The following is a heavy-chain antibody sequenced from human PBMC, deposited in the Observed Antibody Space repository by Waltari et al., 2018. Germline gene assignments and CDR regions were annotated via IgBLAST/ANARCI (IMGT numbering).Heavy chain of an antibody. CDR3: ARGSSSGWYYYYYMDV. CDR2: IYTSGST. CDR1: RGSISSYY. V-gene: IGHV4-4*07. J-gene: IGHJ6*03. D-gene: IGHD6-19*01. Sequence: QVQLQESGPGLVKPSETLSLTCTVSRGSISSYYWSWIRQPAGKGLEWIGRIYTSGSTNYNPSLKSRVTMSVDTSKNQFSLKLSSVTAADTAVYYCARGSSSGWYYYYYMDVWGKGTTVTVSS.